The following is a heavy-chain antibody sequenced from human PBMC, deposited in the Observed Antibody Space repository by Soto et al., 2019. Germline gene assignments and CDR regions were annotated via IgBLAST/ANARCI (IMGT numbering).Heavy chain of an antibody. V-gene: IGHV3-23*01. CDR2: VSGSGANT. J-gene: IGHJ4*02. CDR3: AKKPASGSYFDY. Sequence: PGGSLRLSCAASGFTFSSYAMSWVRQAPGRGLEWVSGVSGSGANTYYADSVKGRFTISRDSSKSTLYLQMNSLRAEDTAVYYCAKKPASGSYFDYWGQGTLVTVSS. D-gene: IGHD3-10*01. CDR1: GFTFSSYA.